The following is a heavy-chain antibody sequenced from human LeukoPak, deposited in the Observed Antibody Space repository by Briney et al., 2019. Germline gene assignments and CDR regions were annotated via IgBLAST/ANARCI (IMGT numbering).Heavy chain of an antibody. J-gene: IGHJ4*02. D-gene: IGHD3-22*01. Sequence: GGSLRLSCEASGYTFSDFSVHWVRQAPGKGLEWVSSISVRSSYRYYADSAQGRFTITRDDTRDSLFLQMNSLRAEDTAVYFCVRLRWNSDRSGYYYYYDYWGQGTLVSVFS. CDR2: ISVRSSYR. CDR3: VRLRWNSDRSGYYYYYDY. CDR1: GYTFSDFS. V-gene: IGHV3-21*01.